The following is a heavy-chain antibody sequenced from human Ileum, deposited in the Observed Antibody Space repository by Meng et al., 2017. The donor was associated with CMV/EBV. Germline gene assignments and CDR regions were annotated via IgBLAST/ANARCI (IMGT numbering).Heavy chain of an antibody. CDR1: GGSINNYY. CDR3: ARDRSSSWYKDWFAP. D-gene: IGHD6-13*01. Sequence: VHLQEPGPRRVKPSETLPLTCISYGGSINNYYWSWIRQSAEKGLGWIGRIYAKGNTNYNPSLQSRVTMSVDTSKNQFSLKLSSVTAADTAVYYCARDRSSSWYKDWFAPWGQGTLVTVSS. CDR2: IYAKGNT. J-gene: IGHJ5*02. V-gene: IGHV4-4*07.